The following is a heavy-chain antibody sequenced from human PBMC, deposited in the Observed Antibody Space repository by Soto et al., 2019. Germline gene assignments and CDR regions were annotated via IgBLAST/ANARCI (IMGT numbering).Heavy chain of an antibody. CDR2: FDPEDGET. CDR3: ATRSPTRYYGSADEPIDAFDI. CDR1: GYTLTELS. Sequence: ASVKVSCKVSGYTLTELSMHWVRQAPGKGLEWMGGFDPEDGETIYAQKFQGRVTMTEDTSTDTAYMELSSLRSEDTAVYYGATRSPTRYYGSADEPIDAFDIWGQGTMVTVSS. V-gene: IGHV1-24*01. D-gene: IGHD3-10*01. J-gene: IGHJ3*02.